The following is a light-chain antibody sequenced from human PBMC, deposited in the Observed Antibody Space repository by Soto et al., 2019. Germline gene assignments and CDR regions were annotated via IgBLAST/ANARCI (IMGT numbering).Light chain of an antibody. CDR3: QQYGSSPPFT. CDR2: GAS. CDR1: QSVSSSY. J-gene: IGKJ3*01. V-gene: IGKV3-20*01. Sequence: EIVLTQSPGTLSLSPGERATLSCRASQSVSSSYLAWYQQKPGQAPRLLIYGASSRATGIPDRFSGSGSGTDFTLTISRLGAEDFAVYYCQQYGSSPPFTFGPGTKVDIK.